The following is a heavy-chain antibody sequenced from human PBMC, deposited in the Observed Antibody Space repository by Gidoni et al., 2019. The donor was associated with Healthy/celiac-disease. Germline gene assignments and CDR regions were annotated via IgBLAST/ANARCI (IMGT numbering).Heavy chain of an antibody. CDR2: ISYDGSNK. CDR3: AKDFLQRCSGGSCYSYYFDY. CDR1: GFTFSSYG. Sequence: QVQLVESGGGVVQPGRSLRLSCAASGFTFSSYGMHWVRQAPGKGLEWVAVISYDGSNKYYADPVKGRFTISRDNSKNTLYLQMNSLRAEDTAVYYCAKDFLQRCSGGSCYSYYFDYWGQGTLVTVSS. D-gene: IGHD2-15*01. V-gene: IGHV3-30*18. J-gene: IGHJ4*02.